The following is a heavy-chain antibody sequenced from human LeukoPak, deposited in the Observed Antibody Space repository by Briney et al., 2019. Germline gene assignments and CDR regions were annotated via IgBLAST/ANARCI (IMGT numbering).Heavy chain of an antibody. CDR3: ARQVEMATMYVSRLGIDY. D-gene: IGHD5-24*01. CDR1: GGSISSSSYY. CDR2: INTSGST. Sequence: PSETLSLTCTVSGGSISSSSYYWGWIRQPAGKGLEWIGHINTSGSTNYNPSLKSRVTMSVDTSKNQFSLKLSSVTAADTAVYYCARQVEMATMYVSRLGIDYWGQGTLVTVSS. V-gene: IGHV4-61*09. J-gene: IGHJ4*02.